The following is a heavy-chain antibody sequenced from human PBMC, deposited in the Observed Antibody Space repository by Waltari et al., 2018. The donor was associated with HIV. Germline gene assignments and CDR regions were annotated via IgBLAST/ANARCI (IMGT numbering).Heavy chain of an antibody. CDR2: IYTSGST. J-gene: IGHJ4*02. CDR1: GGSISSGSYY. CDR3: AREAFRAGYY. D-gene: IGHD3-3*02. Sequence: QVQLQESGPGLVKPSQTLSLTCTVSGGSISSGSYYWSWIRQPAGKGLEWIGRIYTSGSTNYTPSLKSLVTISVDTSKNQFSLKRSSVTAADTAVYYCAREAFRAGYYWGQGTLVTVSS. V-gene: IGHV4-61*02.